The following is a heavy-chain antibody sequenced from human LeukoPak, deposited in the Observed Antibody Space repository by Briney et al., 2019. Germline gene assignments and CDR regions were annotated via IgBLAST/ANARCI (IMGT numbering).Heavy chain of an antibody. CDR2: ISYDGSIK. CDR1: GFTFSSYA. CDR3: ARVVGLLWFGEAFYGMDV. V-gene: IGHV3-30*04. Sequence: GRSLRLSCAAPGFTFSSYAMDWVRQAPGKGLGWVEGISYDGSIKYYADAVKGRFTISRDNSKTTLYLQLNSLRAEDTAVYYFARVVGLLWFGEAFYGMDVWGKGTTVTVSS. D-gene: IGHD3-10*01. J-gene: IGHJ6*04.